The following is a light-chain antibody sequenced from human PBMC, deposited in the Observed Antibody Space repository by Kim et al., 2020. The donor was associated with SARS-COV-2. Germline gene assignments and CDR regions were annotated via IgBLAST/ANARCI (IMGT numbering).Light chain of an antibody. Sequence: DTVLTQFPATLSLSSGERPTLSCRASQSVSTYLAWYQHKPGQPPRLLIHDASNRASGVPPRFSGGGSGTDFTLTITNLEPEDFAIYYCKQRSNWPQTFGGGTKLEI. J-gene: IGKJ4*01. CDR1: QSVSTY. CDR2: DAS. CDR3: KQRSNWPQT. V-gene: IGKV3-11*01.